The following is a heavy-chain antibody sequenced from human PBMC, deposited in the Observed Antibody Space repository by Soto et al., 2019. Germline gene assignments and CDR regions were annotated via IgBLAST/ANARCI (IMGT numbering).Heavy chain of an antibody. CDR1: GFTFSSYA. V-gene: IGHV3-23*01. J-gene: IGHJ4*02. CDR2: ISGSGGST. D-gene: IGHD3-3*01. CDR3: AKGGTIFWSGPDYFDY. Sequence: EVQLLESGGGLVQPGGSLRLSCAASGFTFSSYAMSWVRQAPGKGLEWVSAISGSGGSTYYADSVKGRFTISRDNSKNTLYLQMNSLRAEDMAVYYCAKGGTIFWSGPDYFDYWGQGTLVTVSS.